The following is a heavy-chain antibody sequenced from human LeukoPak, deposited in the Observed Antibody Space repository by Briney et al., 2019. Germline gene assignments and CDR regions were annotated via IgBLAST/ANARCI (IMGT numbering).Heavy chain of an antibody. CDR3: AKMKGHPLQKYYMDV. Sequence: GGSLRLSCAASGFTFSGFAMSWVRRTPGKGLEWVSGISGSGDNTLYAASVKGRFTISRDNSKNTLYLEMNSLRAEDTAIYYCAKMKGHPLQKYYMDVWGQGTTVAVSS. V-gene: IGHV3-23*01. CDR1: GFTFSGFA. D-gene: IGHD2/OR15-2a*01. CDR2: ISGSGDNT. J-gene: IGHJ6*01.